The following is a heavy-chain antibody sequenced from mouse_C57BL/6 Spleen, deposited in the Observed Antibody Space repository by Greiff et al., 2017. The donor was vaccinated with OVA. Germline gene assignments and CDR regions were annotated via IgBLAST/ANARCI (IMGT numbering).Heavy chain of an antibody. D-gene: IGHD2-1*01. CDR1: GYSITSGYD. V-gene: IGHV3-1*01. Sequence: VQLKESGPGMVKPSQSLSLTCTVTGYSITSGYDWHWIRHFPGNKLEWMGYISYSGSTNYNPSLKSRISITHDTSKNHFFLKLNSVTTEDTATYYCARDNGNYEFAYWGQGTLVTVSA. CDR3: ARDNGNYEFAY. J-gene: IGHJ3*01. CDR2: ISYSGST.